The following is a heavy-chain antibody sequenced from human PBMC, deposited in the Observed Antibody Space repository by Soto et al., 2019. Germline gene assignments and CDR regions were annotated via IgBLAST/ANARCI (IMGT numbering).Heavy chain of an antibody. V-gene: IGHV4-61*08. CDR2: INHSGNA. CDR3: ARERETYDYVWGSYRYLYYFDY. D-gene: IGHD3-16*02. J-gene: IGHJ4*02. Sequence: SETLSPTFTPPGVSIKRGGYAWNFSRHHPRTGVECVGEINHSGNANYNPSLKSRVTISVDTSKTQFSLKLSYVTAADTAVYYCARERETYDYVWGSYRYLYYFDYWGQGTLVTVSS. CDR1: GVSIKRGGYA.